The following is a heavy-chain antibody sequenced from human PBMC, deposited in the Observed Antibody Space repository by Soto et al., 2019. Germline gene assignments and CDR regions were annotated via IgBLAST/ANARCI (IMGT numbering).Heavy chain of an antibody. Sequence: TLSLTFTVSGGSISIGDYYWICIRQPPGKGLEWIGYIYYSGSTYYNPSLKSRVTISVDTSKNQFSLKLSSVTAADTAVYYCARDNILGILYGGMDVWGQGTTVTVSS. CDR1: GGSISIGDYY. J-gene: IGHJ6*02. D-gene: IGHD3-3*01. V-gene: IGHV4-30-4*01. CDR2: IYYSGST. CDR3: ARDNILGILYGGMDV.